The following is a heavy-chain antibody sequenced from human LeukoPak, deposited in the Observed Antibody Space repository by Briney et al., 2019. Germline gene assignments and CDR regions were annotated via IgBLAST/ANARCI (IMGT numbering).Heavy chain of an antibody. CDR2: IYYSGST. CDR3: ARVEVAAAGIWGYYYYYYMDV. D-gene: IGHD6-13*01. V-gene: IGHV4-59*11. J-gene: IGHJ6*03. CDR1: GASISSHY. Sequence: MTSETLSLTCAVSGASISSHYWSWIRQPPGKGLEWIGYIYYSGSTNYNPSLKSRVTISVDTSKNQFSLKLSSVTAADTAVYYCARVEVAAAGIWGYYYYYYMDVWGKGTTVTVSS.